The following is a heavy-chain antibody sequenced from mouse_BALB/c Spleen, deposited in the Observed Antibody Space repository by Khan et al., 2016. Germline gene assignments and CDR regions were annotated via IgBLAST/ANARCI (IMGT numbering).Heavy chain of an antibody. CDR3: AGDTAGYYVFDY. D-gene: IGHD2-3*01. J-gene: IGHJ2*01. CDR2: ITHSGET. Sequence: VQLQESGPGLVKPSQSLFLACSITGFPITSGYYWIWIRQSPGKPLEWMGYITHSGETFYNPSLPSPISITRETSKNQFVLQLNSVTTEDTAMYYCAGDTAGYYVFDYWGQGTTLTVSS. V-gene: IGHV12-3*02. CDR1: GFPITSGYY.